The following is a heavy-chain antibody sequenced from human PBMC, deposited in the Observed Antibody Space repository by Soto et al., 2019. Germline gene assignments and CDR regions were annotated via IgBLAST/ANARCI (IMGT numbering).Heavy chain of an antibody. D-gene: IGHD6-13*01. CDR2: IYHSGST. J-gene: IGHJ4*02. V-gene: IGHV4-4*02. CDR1: GVSIISSNW. CDR3: ARGGIAAVGDYFFDY. Sequence: QVQLQESGPGLVRPSGTLSLTCAVSGVSIISSNWWNWVRQPPGKGLGWIGDIYHSGSTNYNPSLKSRVTISVDKSKNQFSLKLSSVTAADTAVYYCARGGIAAVGDYFFDYWGQGTLVTVSS.